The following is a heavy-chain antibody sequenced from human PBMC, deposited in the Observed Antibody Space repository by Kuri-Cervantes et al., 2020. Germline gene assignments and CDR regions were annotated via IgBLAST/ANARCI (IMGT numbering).Heavy chain of an antibody. D-gene: IGHD5-18*01. J-gene: IGHJ4*02. CDR2: INHSGST. V-gene: IGHV4-34*01. CDR1: GFTFSSYW. CDR3: ARVRGYSYGPFDY. Sequence: ESLKISCAASGFTFSSYWMHWVRQAPGKGLEWIGEINHSGSTNYNPSLKSRVTISVDTSKNQFSLKLSSVTAADTAVYYCARVRGYSYGPFDYWGQGTLVTVSS.